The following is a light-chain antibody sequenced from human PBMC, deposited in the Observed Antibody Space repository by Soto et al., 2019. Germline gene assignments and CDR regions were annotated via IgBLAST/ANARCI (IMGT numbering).Light chain of an antibody. V-gene: IGLV3-21*04. J-gene: IGLJ2*01. CDR3: QVWDSISDHRV. CDR1: NIGSKS. Sequence: SYELTQPPSVSGAPGKTARITCGGNNIGSKSVHWYQQKPGQAPVLVIYYDSDRPSGIPERFSGSNSGNTATLTISRVEAGDEADYYCQVWDSISDHRVFGGGTKLTVL. CDR2: YDS.